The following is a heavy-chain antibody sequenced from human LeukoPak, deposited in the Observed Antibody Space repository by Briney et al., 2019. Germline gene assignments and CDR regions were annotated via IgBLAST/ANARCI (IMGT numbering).Heavy chain of an antibody. V-gene: IGHV3-21*01. Sequence: PGGSLRLSCAASGVTFSSYSMNWVRQAPGKGLEWVSSISSSGTYIYYADSVKGRFTISRDNAKNSLYLQMNSLRAEDTAVFYCAREEACGGDCYQLHYWGQGTLVTVSS. J-gene: IGHJ4*02. CDR2: ISSSGTYI. D-gene: IGHD2-21*02. CDR1: GVTFSSYS. CDR3: AREEACGGDCYQLHY.